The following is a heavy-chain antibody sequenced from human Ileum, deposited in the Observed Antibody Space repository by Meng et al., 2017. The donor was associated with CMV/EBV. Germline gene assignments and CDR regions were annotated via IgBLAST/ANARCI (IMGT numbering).Heavy chain of an antibody. D-gene: IGHD3-3*01. CDR2: ISSSGTTI. CDR3: AIMYCDFWGAHSVPGY. V-gene: IGHV3-11*01. J-gene: IGHJ4*02. Sequence: FTFSNYYMNWSSRAPGRGLVWISYISSSGTTICYADTVKSRFTISRDNANISLYLQMNSLRADYTAVYYCAIMYCDFWGAHSVPGYWGQGTLVTVSS. CDR1: FTFSNYY.